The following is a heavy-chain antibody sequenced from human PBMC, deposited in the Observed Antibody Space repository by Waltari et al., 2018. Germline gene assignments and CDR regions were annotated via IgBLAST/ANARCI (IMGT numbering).Heavy chain of an antibody. CDR2: IYHSGST. CDR3: ARAGSYPQGGYYYYGMDV. CDR1: GGYISSSNW. J-gene: IGHJ6*02. D-gene: IGHD1-26*01. Sequence: QVQLQESGPGLVKPSGTLSLTCAVSGGYISSSNWWSWVRQPPGKGLEWIGEIYHSGSTNYNPSLKSRVTISVDKSKNQFSLKLSSVTAADTAVYYCARAGSYPQGGYYYYGMDVWGQGTTVTVSS. V-gene: IGHV4-4*02.